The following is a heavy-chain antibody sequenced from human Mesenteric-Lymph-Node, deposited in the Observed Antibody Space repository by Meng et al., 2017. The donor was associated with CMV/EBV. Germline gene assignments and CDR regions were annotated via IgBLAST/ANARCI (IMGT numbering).Heavy chain of an antibody. D-gene: IGHD4-23*01. V-gene: IGHV4-34*01. CDR1: GGSFSGYY. Sequence: VALQQLGAGLLKPSEPLSLTCAVYGGSFSGYYWSWIRQPPGKGLEWIGEINHSGSTNYNPSLKSRVTISVDTSKNQFSLKLSSVTAADTAVYYCARHQRWLKSEGGFNYWGQGTLVTVSS. J-gene: IGHJ4*02. CDR2: INHSGST. CDR3: ARHQRWLKSEGGFNY.